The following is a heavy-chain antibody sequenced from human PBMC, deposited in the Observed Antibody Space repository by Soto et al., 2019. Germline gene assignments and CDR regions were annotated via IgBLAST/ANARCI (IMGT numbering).Heavy chain of an antibody. CDR1: GFTFSSYI. Sequence: GGSRRLSWAASGFTFSSYIMNWVRQAPGKGLEWVSSISSSSSYIYYADSVKGRFTISRDNAKNSLYLQMNSLRAEDTAVYYCARDAAARPNDYYYYYGMDVWGQGTTVTVS. CDR3: ARDAAARPNDYYYYYGMDV. D-gene: IGHD6-6*01. CDR2: ISSSSSYI. J-gene: IGHJ6*02. V-gene: IGHV3-21*01.